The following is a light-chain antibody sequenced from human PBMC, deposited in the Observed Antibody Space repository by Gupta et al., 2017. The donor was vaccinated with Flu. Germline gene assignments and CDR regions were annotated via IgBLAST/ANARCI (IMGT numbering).Light chain of an antibody. CDR2: RTS. CDR1: QSISSW. Sequence: PSTLSASVGDRVTITCRASQSISSWLAWYQQKPGKAPKLLIYRTSSLESGVPSRFSGSGSGTEFTLTISSLQPDDFATYYCQQYNSYPWTFGQGTKVEIK. CDR3: QQYNSYPWT. V-gene: IGKV1-5*03. J-gene: IGKJ1*01.